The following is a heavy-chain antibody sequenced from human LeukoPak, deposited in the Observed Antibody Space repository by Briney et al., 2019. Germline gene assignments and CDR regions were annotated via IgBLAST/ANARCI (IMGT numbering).Heavy chain of an antibody. V-gene: IGHV4-34*01. CDR2: INHSGST. CDR1: GGSFSGYY. CDR3: ARHRTGYCSSTSCHYYYGMDV. Sequence: SETLSLTCAVYGGSFSGYYWSWIRQPPGKGLEWIGEINHSGSTNYNPSLKSRVTISVDTSKNQFSLKLSSVTAADTAVYYCARHRTGYCSSTSCHYYYGMDVWGQGTTVTVSS. D-gene: IGHD2-2*01. J-gene: IGHJ6*02.